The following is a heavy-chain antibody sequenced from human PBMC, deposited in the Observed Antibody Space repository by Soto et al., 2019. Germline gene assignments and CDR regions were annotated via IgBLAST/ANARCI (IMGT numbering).Heavy chain of an antibody. CDR3: AREIYDDYDSSGFDH. Sequence: GGSLRLSCAASGFTFSSYGMSWVRQAPGKGLEWVSAISGSGGSTYYADSVKGRFTISRDNSKNTLYLQMNSLRAEDTAVYYCAREIYDDYDSSGFDHWGQGTLVTVSS. V-gene: IGHV3-23*01. CDR2: ISGSGGST. D-gene: IGHD3-22*01. CDR1: GFTFSSYG. J-gene: IGHJ4*02.